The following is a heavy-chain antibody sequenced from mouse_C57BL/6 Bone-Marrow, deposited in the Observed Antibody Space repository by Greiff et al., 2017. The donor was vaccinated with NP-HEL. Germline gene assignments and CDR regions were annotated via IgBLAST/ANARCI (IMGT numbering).Heavy chain of an antibody. CDR2: IYPGSGST. V-gene: IGHV1-55*01. CDR1: GYTFTSYW. J-gene: IGHJ3*01. Sequence: QVQLQESGAELVKPGASVKMSCKASGYTFTSYWITWVKQRPGQGLEWIGDIYPGSGSTNYNEKFKSKATLTVDTSSSTAYMQLISLTSEDSAVYYCAERGAEDRHCAYWGQGTPVTVSA. CDR3: AERGAEDRHCAY. D-gene: IGHD1-2*01.